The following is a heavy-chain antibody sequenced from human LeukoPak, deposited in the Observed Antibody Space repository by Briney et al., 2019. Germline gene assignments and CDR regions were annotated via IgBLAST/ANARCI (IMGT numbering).Heavy chain of an antibody. D-gene: IGHD3-10*01. Sequence: PGGSLRLSCAASGFTFSSYAMSWVRQAPGKGLEWVSAISGSGDSTYYADSVKGRFTISRDNSKNTLYLQMNSLRAEDPAIYYCAKARHYGSWSYYINYYYYYMDVWGKGTTVTVSS. CDR2: ISGSGDST. CDR1: GFTFSSYA. J-gene: IGHJ6*03. CDR3: AKARHYGSWSYYINYYYYYMDV. V-gene: IGHV3-23*01.